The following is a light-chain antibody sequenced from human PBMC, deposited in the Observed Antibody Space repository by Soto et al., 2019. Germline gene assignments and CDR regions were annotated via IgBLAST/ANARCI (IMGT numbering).Light chain of an antibody. CDR1: SSDIGGYNY. V-gene: IGLV2-8*01. Sequence: QSVLTQPPSASGSLGQSVTISCSGASSDIGGYNYVAWYQQHPGKAPKLIIYVVNKRPSGVPDRFSGSKSGNTASLTVSGLQAEDEADYSCSSYAGGNNLLFGGGTKLTVL. CDR2: VVN. J-gene: IGLJ2*01. CDR3: SSYAGGNNLL.